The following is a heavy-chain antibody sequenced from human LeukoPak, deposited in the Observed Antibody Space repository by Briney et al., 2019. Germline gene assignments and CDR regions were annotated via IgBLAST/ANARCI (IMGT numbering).Heavy chain of an antibody. Sequence: SETLSLTCTVSGGSISSHYWSWIRQPPGKGLEWIGYLYDYGRTKHNPSLNSRLTLSADTSKNQFSLRLSSVTAADTAVYFCATVKRGNIFGYFDFWGQGILVAVSS. CDR1: GGSISSHY. V-gene: IGHV4-59*11. D-gene: IGHD5-18*01. J-gene: IGHJ4*02. CDR2: LYDYGRT. CDR3: ATVKRGNIFGYFDF.